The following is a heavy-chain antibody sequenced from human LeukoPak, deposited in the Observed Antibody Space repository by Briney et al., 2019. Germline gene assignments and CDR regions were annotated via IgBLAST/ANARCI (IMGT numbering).Heavy chain of an antibody. Sequence: KPGGSLRLSCAASGFTFSDYYMSWIRQAPGKGLEWVSYISSSSSYTNYAGSVKGRFTISRDNAKNSLYLQMNSLRAEDTAVYYCARDPKYYYGSGSYYTPFDYWGQGTLVTVSS. D-gene: IGHD3-10*01. CDR1: GFTFSDYY. V-gene: IGHV3-11*06. CDR3: ARDPKYYYGSGSYYTPFDY. CDR2: ISSSSSYT. J-gene: IGHJ4*02.